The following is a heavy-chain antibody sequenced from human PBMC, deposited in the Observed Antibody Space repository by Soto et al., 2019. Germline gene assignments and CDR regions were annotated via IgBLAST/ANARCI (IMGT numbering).Heavy chain of an antibody. Sequence: EVELVESGGGVVRPRGSLRLSCAASGFTFDDYAMSWVRQGPGKGLEWVASINWNAGSTTYADSVKGRFTISRDNAKNSLYLQINSLRADDTGLYYCARCSSTSCYVLASFDYWGQGTLVTVSS. J-gene: IGHJ4*02. V-gene: IGHV3-20*04. CDR1: GFTFDDYA. CDR2: INWNAGST. D-gene: IGHD2-2*01. CDR3: ARCSSTSCYVLASFDY.